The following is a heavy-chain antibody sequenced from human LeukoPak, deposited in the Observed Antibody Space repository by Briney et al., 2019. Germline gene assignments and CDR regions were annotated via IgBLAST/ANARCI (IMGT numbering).Heavy chain of an antibody. D-gene: IGHD3-22*01. Sequence: ASVKVSCKASGYTFTSYAMHWVRQAPGQRLEWMGWINAGNGNTKYSQEFQGGVTITRDTSASTAYMELSSLRSEDMAVYYCARGTPSSDYYDSSGYSNPFDYWGQGTLVTVSS. J-gene: IGHJ4*02. CDR3: ARGTPSSDYYDSSGYSNPFDY. CDR2: INAGNGNT. V-gene: IGHV1-3*03. CDR1: GYTFTSYA.